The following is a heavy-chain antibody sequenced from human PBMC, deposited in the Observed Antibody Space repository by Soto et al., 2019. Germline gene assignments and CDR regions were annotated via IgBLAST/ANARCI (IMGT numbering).Heavy chain of an antibody. J-gene: IGHJ6*02. CDR3: AHKAHQHYGSGRRYYYYGMDV. Sequence: QITLKESGPTLVKPTQTLTLTCTFSGFSLSTSGVGVGWIRQPPGKALEWLALIYSDDDKRYSPALKSRLTHTKHTSKNHVLLTLNNMDPVDTATYYCAHKAHQHYGSGRRYYYYGMDVWGQGTTLTVSS. D-gene: IGHD3-10*01. CDR1: GFSLSTSGVG. CDR2: IYSDDDK. V-gene: IGHV2-5*02.